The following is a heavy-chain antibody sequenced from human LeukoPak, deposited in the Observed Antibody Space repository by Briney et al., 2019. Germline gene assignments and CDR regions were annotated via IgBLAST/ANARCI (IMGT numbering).Heavy chain of an antibody. D-gene: IGHD1-26*01. J-gene: IGHJ4*02. CDR2: IFYSGST. V-gene: IGHV4-59*01. CDR1: GDSMSGYY. CDR3: ARASEWELLDS. Sequence: SETLSLTCTVYGDSMSGYYWSWIRQPPGKGLEYIGYIFYSGSTSYNPSLKSRVTISVDTSKNQFSLKLSSVTAADTAVYYCARASEWELLDSWGQGTLVTVSS.